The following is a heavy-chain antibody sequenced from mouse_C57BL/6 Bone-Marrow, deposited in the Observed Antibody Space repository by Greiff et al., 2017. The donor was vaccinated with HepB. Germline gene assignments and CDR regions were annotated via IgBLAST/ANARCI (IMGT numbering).Heavy chain of an antibody. Sequence: VQLQQSGPELVKPGASVKISCKASGYSFTGYYMNWVKQSPEKSLEWIGEINPSTGGTTYNQKFKAKATLTVDKSSSTAYMQLKSLTSEDSAVYYCAMTTVYAMDYWGQGTSVTVSS. CDR3: AMTTVYAMDY. CDR1: GYSFTGYY. CDR2: INPSTGGT. D-gene: IGHD1-1*01. V-gene: IGHV1-42*01. J-gene: IGHJ4*01.